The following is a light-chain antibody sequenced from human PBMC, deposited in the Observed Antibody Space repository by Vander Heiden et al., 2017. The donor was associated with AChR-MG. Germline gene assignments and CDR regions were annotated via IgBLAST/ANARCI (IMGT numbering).Light chain of an antibody. CDR1: QSISTY. V-gene: IGKV1-39*01. CDR2: GAA. J-gene: IGKJ4*01. Sequence: DNQMTQSPSSLSASVGDRVTITCRASQSISTYLNWYQQKPGKAPKVLIYGAANLQSGVPSRFSGSGAGTEFTLTITSLQPEDFATYFCQQRYGPPPTFGGGTKVEIK. CDR3: QQRYGPPPT.